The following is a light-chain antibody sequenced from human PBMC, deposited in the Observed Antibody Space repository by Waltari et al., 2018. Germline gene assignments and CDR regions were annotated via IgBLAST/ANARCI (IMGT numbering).Light chain of an antibody. Sequence: QSALTQPLSASGSPGQSVTISCTGTSSDVGAYNYVSWYQQHPGKAPKFMIYEVNKRPSGVPDRFSGSKSGNTASLTISGLQAEDEADYYCFSYAGSNTFVFGTGTEVTVL. CDR3: FSYAGSNTFV. CDR2: EVN. CDR1: SSDVGAYNY. V-gene: IGLV2-8*01. J-gene: IGLJ1*01.